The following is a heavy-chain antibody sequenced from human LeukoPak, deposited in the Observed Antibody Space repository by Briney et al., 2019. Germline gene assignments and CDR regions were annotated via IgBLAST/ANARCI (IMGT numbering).Heavy chain of an antibody. D-gene: IGHD3-10*01. CDR1: GGTFSSYA. CDR3: ARALLWFGELSYWFDP. CDR2: IIPIFGTA. J-gene: IGHJ5*02. Sequence: SVKVSCKASGGTFSSYAISWVRQAPGQGLEWMGGIIPIFGTANYAQKFQGRVTITADKSTSTAYMELRSLRSDDTAVYYCARALLWFGELSYWFDPWGQGTLVTVSS. V-gene: IGHV1-69*06.